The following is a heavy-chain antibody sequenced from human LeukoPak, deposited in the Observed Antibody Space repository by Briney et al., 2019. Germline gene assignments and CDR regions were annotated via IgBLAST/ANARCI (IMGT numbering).Heavy chain of an antibody. CDR2: INPNSGGT. J-gene: IGHJ6*02. V-gene: IGHV1-2*04. D-gene: IGHD5-18*01. Sequence: ASMKVSCKASGYTFTGYYMHWVRQAPGQGLEWMGWINPNSGGTNYAQKFQGWVTMTRDTSISTAYMELSRLRSDDTAVYYCARGDTAMVTYYYYYGMDVWGQGTTVTVSS. CDR1: GYTFTGYY. CDR3: ARGDTAMVTYYYYYGMDV.